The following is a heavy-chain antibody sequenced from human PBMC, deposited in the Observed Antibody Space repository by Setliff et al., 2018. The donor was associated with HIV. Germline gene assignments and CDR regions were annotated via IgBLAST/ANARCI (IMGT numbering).Heavy chain of an antibody. V-gene: IGHV4-34*01. CDR3: AAKPMIRGRPFAF. D-gene: IGHD3-10*01. CDR2: INHSGVT. CDR1: GLSFTGYY. Sequence: SETLSLTCAVYGLSFTGYYWNWIRQLPGKAFEWIGEINHSGVTYYNPSFKSRVNISLDLSKNQFSLRLTGLSGADTATYFCAAKPMIRGRPFAFWGQPTLVTVSS. J-gene: IGHJ4*02.